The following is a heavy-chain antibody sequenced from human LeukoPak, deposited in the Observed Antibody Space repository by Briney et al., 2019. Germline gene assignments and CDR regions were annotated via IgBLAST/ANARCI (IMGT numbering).Heavy chain of an antibody. CDR2: IYYSGST. D-gene: IGHD2-2*01. V-gene: IGHV4-59*01. Sequence: PSETLSLTCTVSGGSISSYYWSWIRQPPGKGLEWIGYIYYSGSTNYNPSLKSRVTISVDTSKNQFSLKLSSVTAADAAVYYCARHAGCSSTSCVDAFDIWGQGTMVTVSS. CDR3: ARHAGCSSTSCVDAFDI. CDR1: GGSISSYY. J-gene: IGHJ3*02.